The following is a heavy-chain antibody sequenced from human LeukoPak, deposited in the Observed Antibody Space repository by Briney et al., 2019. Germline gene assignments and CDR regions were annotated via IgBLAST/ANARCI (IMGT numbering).Heavy chain of an antibody. Sequence: SETLSLTCAVYGGSFSGYYWSWIRQPPGKGLEWIGEINHSGSTNYNPSLKSRVTISADTSKNQFSLKLSSVTAADTAVYYCARGRGCSSTSCYFYYWGQGTLVTVSS. J-gene: IGHJ4*02. V-gene: IGHV4-34*01. D-gene: IGHD2-2*01. CDR1: GGSFSGYY. CDR2: INHSGST. CDR3: ARGRGCSSTSCYFYY.